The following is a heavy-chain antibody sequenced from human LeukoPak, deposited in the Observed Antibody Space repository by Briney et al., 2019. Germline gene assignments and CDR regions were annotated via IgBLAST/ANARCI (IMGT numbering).Heavy chain of an antibody. V-gene: IGHV4-34*01. D-gene: IGHD2-15*01. Sequence: SETLSLTCAVYGGSFSGYYWSWIRQPPGKGLEWIGEINHSGSTNYNPSLKSRVTISVDTSKNQFSLKLSSVTAADTAVYYCARAWWYYYGMDVWGQGTTVTVSS. CDR2: INHSGST. J-gene: IGHJ6*02. CDR3: ARAWWYYYGMDV. CDR1: GGSFSGYY.